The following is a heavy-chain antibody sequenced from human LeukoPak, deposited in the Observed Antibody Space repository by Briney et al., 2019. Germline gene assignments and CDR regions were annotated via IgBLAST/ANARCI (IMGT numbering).Heavy chain of an antibody. CDR2: ISSGSTYI. D-gene: IGHD5-24*01. Sequence: PGGSLRLSCAASGFTFSTYSMNWVRQAPGKGLEWVSFISSGSTYIYYADSVKGRFTISRDNAKNSLYLQMNSLRAEDTAVYYCARGDYYGMDVWGQGTTVTVSS. J-gene: IGHJ6*02. CDR3: ARGDYYGMDV. V-gene: IGHV3-21*01. CDR1: GFTFSTYS.